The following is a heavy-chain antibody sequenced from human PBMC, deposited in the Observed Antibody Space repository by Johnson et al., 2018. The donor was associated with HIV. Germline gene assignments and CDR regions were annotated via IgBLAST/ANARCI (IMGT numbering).Heavy chain of an antibody. CDR3: ARPVPDYYDSSGSYSVAFDI. V-gene: IGHV3-30*04. J-gene: IGHJ3*02. D-gene: IGHD3-22*01. CDR1: GFTFSSYA. Sequence: VQLVESGGGVVQPGRSLRLSCAASGFTFSSYAMHWVRQAPGKGLEWVTVISYDGSNKYYADSVKGRFTISRDNSKNTLYLQMNSLRAEDTAVYYCARPVPDYYDSSGSYSVAFDIWGQGTMVTVSS. CDR2: ISYDGSNK.